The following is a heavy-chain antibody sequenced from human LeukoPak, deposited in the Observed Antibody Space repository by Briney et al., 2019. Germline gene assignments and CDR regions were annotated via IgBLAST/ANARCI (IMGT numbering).Heavy chain of an antibody. Sequence: GGSLRLSCAASGFTFSDYYMSWIRQAPGKGLEWVSYISSSGSTIYYADSVKGRFTISRDNAKNSLYLQMNSLRAEDTAVYYCARDQEGVYYDSSGYHFDYWGPGTLVTVSS. J-gene: IGHJ4*02. CDR1: GFTFSDYY. CDR3: ARDQEGVYYDSSGYHFDY. V-gene: IGHV3-11*04. D-gene: IGHD3-22*01. CDR2: ISSSGSTI.